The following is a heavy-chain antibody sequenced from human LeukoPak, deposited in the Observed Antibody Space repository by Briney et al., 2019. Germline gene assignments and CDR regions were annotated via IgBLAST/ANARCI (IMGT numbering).Heavy chain of an antibody. V-gene: IGHV4-59*01. CDR2: IYSSGTT. CDR3: AREANYYGLGSYLEGTFDY. Sequence: SETLSLTFTVSGVSISTYYWSWIRQPPGKGLEWIGYIYSSGTTNYNPSLKSRVTISIDTSKNEFSLRLTSVTAADTAVYYCAREANYYGLGSYLEGTFDYWGQGSLVTVSS. J-gene: IGHJ4*02. D-gene: IGHD3-10*01. CDR1: GVSISTYY.